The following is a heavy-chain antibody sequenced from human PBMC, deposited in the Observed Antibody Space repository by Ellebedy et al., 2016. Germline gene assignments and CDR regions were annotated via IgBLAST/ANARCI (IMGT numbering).Heavy chain of an antibody. Sequence: GGSLRLSCAASGFTVSTNYMKWVRQAPGKGLEWVSAIFSDGNTYYADSVKGRFTISRDNSKNTLYLQMKRLRAEDTAVYYCARGVGSGWFDPWGQGALVTVSS. V-gene: IGHV3-53*01. CDR1: GFTVSTNY. D-gene: IGHD2-15*01. CDR3: ARGVGSGWFDP. CDR2: IFSDGNT. J-gene: IGHJ5*02.